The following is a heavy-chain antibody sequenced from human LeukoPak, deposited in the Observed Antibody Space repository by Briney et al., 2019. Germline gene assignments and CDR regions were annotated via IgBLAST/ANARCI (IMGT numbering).Heavy chain of an antibody. CDR2: INHSGST. CDR1: GGSFSGYY. D-gene: IGHD1-7*01. CDR3: AREVSDWKYEGGKYYYYMDV. V-gene: IGHV4-34*01. Sequence: PSETLSLTCAVSGGSFSGYYWSWIRQPPGKGLEWIGEINHSGSTNYNPSLKSRVTISVDTSKNQFSLKLSSVTAADTGVYYCAREVSDWKYEGGKYYYYMDVWGKGTTATVSS. J-gene: IGHJ6*03.